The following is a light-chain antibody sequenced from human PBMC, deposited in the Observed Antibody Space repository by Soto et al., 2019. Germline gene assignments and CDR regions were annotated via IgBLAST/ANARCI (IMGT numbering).Light chain of an antibody. CDR2: GAS. CDR1: QSVSSN. Sequence: ELMMAQSPATLSVSPGARATLSCRASQSVSSNVAWYQQKPGQAPRLLFYGASNRATGIPDRFSGSGSGTDFTLTITRLEPEDFAVYFCLRYSSSQWTFGQGTKVDI. J-gene: IGKJ1*01. CDR3: LRYSSSQWT. V-gene: IGKV3-20*01.